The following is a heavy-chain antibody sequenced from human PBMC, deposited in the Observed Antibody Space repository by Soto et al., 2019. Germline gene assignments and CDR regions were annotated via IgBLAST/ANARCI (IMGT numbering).Heavy chain of an antibody. D-gene: IGHD3-22*01. CDR3: ARSRANYYDSRGYYYSTFDY. Sequence: EASVKVSCKASGHTFTGYYMHWVRQAPGQGLEWMGWINPNSGGTNYAQKFQGRVTITADESTSTAYMELSSLRSEDTAVYYCARSRANYYDSRGYYYSTFDYWGQGTLVTVSS. CDR1: GHTFTGYY. V-gene: IGHV1-2*02. J-gene: IGHJ4*02. CDR2: INPNSGGT.